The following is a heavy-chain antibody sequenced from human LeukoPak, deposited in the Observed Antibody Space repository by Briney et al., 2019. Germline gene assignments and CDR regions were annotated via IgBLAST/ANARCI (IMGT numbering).Heavy chain of an antibody. V-gene: IGHV1-69*04. CDR3: ARYGGNSAYYYYGMDV. Sequence: VKDSCKASVGTFSRYAISSVRQAPGQGVEWIGRIFPIFGVANYAQKFQGRVTITADKSTSTAHMELSSLRSEDTAVYYCARYGGNSAYYYYGMDVWGQGNTVTVSS. CDR2: IFPIFGVA. J-gene: IGHJ6*02. D-gene: IGHD4-23*01. CDR1: VGTFSRYA.